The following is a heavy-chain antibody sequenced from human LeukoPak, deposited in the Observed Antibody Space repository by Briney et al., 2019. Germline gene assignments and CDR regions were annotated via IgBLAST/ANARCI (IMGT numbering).Heavy chain of an antibody. V-gene: IGHV3-11*01. CDR1: GFTFSDYY. CDR2: ISSSGNII. CDR3: AKFMATAGYYDFWSGTVGYYYGMDV. J-gene: IGHJ6*02. Sequence: GGSLRLSCAASGFTFSDYYMSWIRQAPGKGLEWVSYISSSGNIIYYADSVKGRFTISRDNAKNSLYLQMNSLRAEDTAVYYCAKFMATAGYYDFWSGTVGYYYGMDVWGQGTTVTVSS. D-gene: IGHD3-3*01.